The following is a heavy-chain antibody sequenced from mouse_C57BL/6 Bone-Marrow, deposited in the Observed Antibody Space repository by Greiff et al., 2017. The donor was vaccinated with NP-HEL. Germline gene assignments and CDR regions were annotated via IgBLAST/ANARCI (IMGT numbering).Heavy chain of an antibody. D-gene: IGHD1-1*01. Sequence: QVQLQQPGAELVKPGASVKLSCKASGYTFTSYWMQWVKQRPGQGLEWIGEIDPSDSYTNYNQKFKGKATLTVDTSSSTAYMQLSSLTSEDSAVYYCARHGGYYGSSSYYFDYWGQGTTLTVSS. CDR2: IDPSDSYT. V-gene: IGHV1-50*01. CDR3: ARHGGYYGSSSYYFDY. J-gene: IGHJ2*01. CDR1: GYTFTSYW.